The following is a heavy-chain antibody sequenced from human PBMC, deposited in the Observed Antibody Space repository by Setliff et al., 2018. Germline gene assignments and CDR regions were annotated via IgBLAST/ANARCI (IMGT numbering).Heavy chain of an antibody. D-gene: IGHD1-1*01. CDR3: AKGGGRYHSDS. CDR1: GDSISSGNW. J-gene: IGHJ4*02. Sequence: SETLSLTCAVSGDSISSGNWWSWVRQPPEKGLEWIGEINHSGNTNYNPSLKSRVTISIDKSNNQFSLKLTSVTAADTAVYYCAKGGGRYHSDSWGQGILVTVSS. V-gene: IGHV4-4*02. CDR2: INHSGNT.